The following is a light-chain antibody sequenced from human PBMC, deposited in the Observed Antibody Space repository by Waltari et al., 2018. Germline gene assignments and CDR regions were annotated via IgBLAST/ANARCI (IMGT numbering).Light chain of an antibody. CDR3: QQYYGSPPWT. V-gene: IGKV4-1*01. Sequence: DIVMTQSPDSLTVSLGERATINCKSSQRILYSSNNLNYLAWYQQRPGQPPKLLIYWASTRESGVPDRFSGSGSGTDFTLTISSLQAEDVAVYYCQQYYGSPPWTFGQGTKVEIK. CDR1: QRILYSSNNLNY. J-gene: IGKJ1*01. CDR2: WAS.